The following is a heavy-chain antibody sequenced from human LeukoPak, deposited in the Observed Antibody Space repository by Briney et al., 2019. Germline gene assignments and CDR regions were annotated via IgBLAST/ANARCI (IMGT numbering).Heavy chain of an antibody. V-gene: IGHV3-23*01. Sequence: GGSLRLSCAASGFTFSSYSMSWVRQAPGKGLEWVSAINCSGGSTYYADSVKGRFTISRDNSKNTLYLQMNSLRAEDTAVYYCAKRPYCSGGSCYGISSDYWGQGTLVTVSS. D-gene: IGHD2-15*01. J-gene: IGHJ4*02. CDR2: INCSGGST. CDR1: GFTFSSYS. CDR3: AKRPYCSGGSCYGISSDY.